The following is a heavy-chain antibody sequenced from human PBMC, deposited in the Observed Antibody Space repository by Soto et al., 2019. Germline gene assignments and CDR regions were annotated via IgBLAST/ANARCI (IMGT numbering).Heavy chain of an antibody. CDR1: GYTFTSYF. CDR3: ATYHADYYYYGMDV. D-gene: IGHD2-2*01. V-gene: IGHV1-18*01. CDR2: ISAYNGNT. J-gene: IGHJ6*02. Sequence: GASVKVSCKASGYTFTSYFISWVRQAPGQGLEWMGWISAYNGNTNYAQKLQGRVTMTTDTSTSTAYMELRSLRSDDTAVYYCATYHADYYYYGMDVWGQGTTVTVSS.